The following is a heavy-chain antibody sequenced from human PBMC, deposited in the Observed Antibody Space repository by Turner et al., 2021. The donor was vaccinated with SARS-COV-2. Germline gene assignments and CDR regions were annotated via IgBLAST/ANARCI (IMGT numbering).Heavy chain of an antibody. J-gene: IGHJ6*02. CDR2: FYKIGSI. CDR3: ARHQGSTSGYDHGMNV. V-gene: IGHV4-59*08. D-gene: IGHD1-1*01. Sequence: VHLQESGPGLVRPSEPLSLTGTVPGGSISSKSWSWIRQSPGRGLEWIGYFYKIGSIDYNPTLRSRVTISVDTSKNQLSLNLISMTAADTAVYYCARHQGSTSGYDHGMNVWGQGTAVIVSS. CDR1: GGSISSKS.